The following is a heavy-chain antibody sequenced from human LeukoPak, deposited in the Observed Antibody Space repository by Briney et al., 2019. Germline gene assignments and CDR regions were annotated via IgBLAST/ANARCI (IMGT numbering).Heavy chain of an antibody. V-gene: IGHV3-20*04. CDR3: ARIAMAGIGDGFDI. CDR2: INGNGGST. CDR1: GFTFDDYD. Sequence: PGGSLRLSCAASGFTFDDYDMSWVRHAPGKGLEWVSGINGNGGSTGYADSVKGRFTISRDNARNSLYLQMNSLRAEDTALYYCARIAMAGIGDGFDIWGQGTMVTVSS. D-gene: IGHD6-19*01. J-gene: IGHJ3*02.